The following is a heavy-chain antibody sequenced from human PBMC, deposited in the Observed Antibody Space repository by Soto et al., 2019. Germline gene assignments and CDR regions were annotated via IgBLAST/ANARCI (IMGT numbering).Heavy chain of an antibody. CDR1: GFTFSSYA. J-gene: IGHJ4*02. Sequence: LRLSCAASGFTFSSYAMSWVRQAPGKGLEWVSGITGSDGGTYYADSVKGRFTISRDNSKNTLYLQMNSLKVEDTAIYYCAKAGARDYWGQGALVTVSS. CDR2: ITGSDGGT. V-gene: IGHV3-23*01. CDR3: AKAGARDY.